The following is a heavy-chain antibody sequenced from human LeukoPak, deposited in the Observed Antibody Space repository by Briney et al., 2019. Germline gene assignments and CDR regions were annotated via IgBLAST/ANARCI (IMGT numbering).Heavy chain of an antibody. CDR1: GFTFSSSA. V-gene: IGHV3-30*04. CDR3: ARDYGARLLGYYFDY. CDR2: ITYDGSNN. D-gene: IGHD4-17*01. J-gene: IGHJ4*02. Sequence: GASLRLSCAASGFTFSSSAMQWARPAPGKGREWVAVITYDGSNNYYADSEKRRFTISIDNSKNTLYLQMNSLRAEDTAVYYCARDYGARLLGYYFDYWGQGTLVTVSS.